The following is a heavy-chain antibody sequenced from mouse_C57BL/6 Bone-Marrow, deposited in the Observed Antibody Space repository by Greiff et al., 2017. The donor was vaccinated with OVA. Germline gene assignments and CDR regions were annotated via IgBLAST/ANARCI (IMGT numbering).Heavy chain of an antibody. D-gene: IGHD1-1*01. J-gene: IGHJ3*01. V-gene: IGHV1-81*01. CDR3: ARRDYGSSYGFAY. CDR1: GYTFTSYG. CDR2: IYPRSGNT. Sequence: QVQLKQSGAELARPGASVKLSCKASGYTFTSYGISWVKQRTGQGLEWIGEIYPRSGNTYYNEKFKGKATLTADKSSSTAYMELRSLTSEDSAVYVCARRDYGSSYGFAYWGQGTLVTVSA.